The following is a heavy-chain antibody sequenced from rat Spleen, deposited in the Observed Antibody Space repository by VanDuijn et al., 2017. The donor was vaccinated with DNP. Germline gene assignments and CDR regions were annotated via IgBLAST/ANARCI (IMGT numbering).Heavy chain of an antibody. CDR1: GFTFSNYD. D-gene: IGHD1-12*01. CDR2: ISYDGSST. CDR3: ASYYYARSPLGYFDF. Sequence: EVQLVESGGGLVQPGRSMKLSCAASGFTFSNYDMAWVRQAPTKGLEWVASISYDGSSTYYRDSVKGRFTISRDNAKSSLSLQMDSLRSEDTATYYCASYYYARSPLGYFDFWGPGTMITVSS. J-gene: IGHJ1*01. V-gene: IGHV5-25*01.